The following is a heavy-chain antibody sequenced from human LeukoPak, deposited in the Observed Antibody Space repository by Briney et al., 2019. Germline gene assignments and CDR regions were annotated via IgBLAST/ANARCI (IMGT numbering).Heavy chain of an antibody. V-gene: IGHV3-66*01. J-gene: IGHJ4*02. CDR1: EFTFSSYW. CDR2: IYSGGST. D-gene: IGHD6-6*01. Sequence: PGGSLRLSCAASEFTFSSYWMSWVRQAPGKGLEWVSVIYSGGSTYYADSVKGRFTISRDNSKNTLYLQMNSLRAEDTAVYYCAKVPAARHYFDYWGQGTLVTVSS. CDR3: AKVPAARHYFDY.